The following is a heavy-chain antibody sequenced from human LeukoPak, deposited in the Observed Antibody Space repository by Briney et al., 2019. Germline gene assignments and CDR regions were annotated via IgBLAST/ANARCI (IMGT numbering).Heavy chain of an antibody. CDR2: IYYSGIT. Sequence: SETLSLTCTVSGGSISSSNYYWGWIRQPPGKGLEWIGSIYYSGITYYNPSLKSRVTISVDTSNNQFSLKLSSVTAEDTAMYYCARLLIYCSSTSCHFDYWGQGTLVTVSS. V-gene: IGHV4-39*01. D-gene: IGHD2-2*01. CDR3: ARLLIYCSSTSCHFDY. J-gene: IGHJ4*02. CDR1: GGSISSSNYY.